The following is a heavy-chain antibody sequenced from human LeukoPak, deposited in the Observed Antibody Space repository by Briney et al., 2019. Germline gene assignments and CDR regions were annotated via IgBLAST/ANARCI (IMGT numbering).Heavy chain of an antibody. V-gene: IGHV4-4*02. CDR3: ARERLEMATTEAYFDL. CDR2: IYHSGST. J-gene: IGHJ2*01. CDR1: GGSISSSNW. D-gene: IGHD5-24*01. Sequence: TLSLTCAVSGGSISSSNWWSWVRQPPGKGLEWIGEIYHSGSTNYNPSLKSRVTISVDKSKNQFSLKLSSVTAADTAVYYCARERLEMATTEAYFDLWGRGTLVTVSS.